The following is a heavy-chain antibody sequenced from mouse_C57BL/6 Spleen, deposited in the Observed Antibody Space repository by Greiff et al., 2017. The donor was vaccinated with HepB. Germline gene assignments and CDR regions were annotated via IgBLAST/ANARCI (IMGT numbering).Heavy chain of an antibody. CDR3: AREGNYGSSYEAGY. V-gene: IGHV1-50*01. CDR1: GYTFTSYW. Sequence: QVQLKQPGAELVKPGASVKLSCKASGYTFTSYWMQWVKQRPGQGLEWIGEIDPSDSYTNYNQKFKGKATLTVDTSSSTAYMQLSSLTSEDSAVYYCAREGNYGSSYEAGYWGQGTTLTVSS. CDR2: IDPSDSYT. D-gene: IGHD1-1*01. J-gene: IGHJ2*01.